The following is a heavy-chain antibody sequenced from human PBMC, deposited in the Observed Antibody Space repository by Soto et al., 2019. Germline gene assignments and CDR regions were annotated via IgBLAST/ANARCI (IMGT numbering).Heavy chain of an antibody. CDR1: GVTFSSYA. V-gene: IGHV3-23*01. CDR2: FRTSGDGGTT. Sequence: GSIKIAFAASGVTFSSYAVGWVLQTKGKGLEWVSGFRTSGDGGTTYYADSVKGRFTISRDNSKNMLFLQMNSLRAEDTAIYYCAKKVNSGPGSQYFDYSGQATLVTVSS. D-gene: IGHD3-10*01. CDR3: AKKVNSGPGSQYFDY. J-gene: IGHJ4*02.